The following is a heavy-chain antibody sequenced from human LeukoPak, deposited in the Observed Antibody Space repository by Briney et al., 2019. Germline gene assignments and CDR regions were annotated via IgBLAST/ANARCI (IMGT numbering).Heavy chain of an antibody. CDR1: GGSISSYY. J-gene: IGHJ4*02. CDR3: ARGRNDYDILTLPD. CDR2: IYYSGST. Sequence: SETLSLTCTVSGGSISSYYWSWIRQPPGKGLEWIGYIYYSGSTNYNPSLKSRVTISVDTSKNQFSLKLSSVTAADTAVYYCARGRNDYDILTLPDWGQGTLVTVSS. V-gene: IGHV4-59*01. D-gene: IGHD3-9*01.